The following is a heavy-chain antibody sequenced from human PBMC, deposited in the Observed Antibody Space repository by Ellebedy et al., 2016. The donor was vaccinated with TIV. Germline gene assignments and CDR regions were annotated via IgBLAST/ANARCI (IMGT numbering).Heavy chain of an antibody. D-gene: IGHD1-26*01. V-gene: IGHV4-59*01. CDR2: IYLSGIT. CDR3: ARWVGHFDF. J-gene: IGHJ4*02. CDR1: DGSISNFH. Sequence: MPSETLSLTCTVSDGSISNFHWSWIRQPPGKGLEWIGYIYLSGITNYNPSLKSRVTMSVDTSKNQFSLKLSSVTTADTAEYYCARWVGHFDFWGQGAQVTVSS.